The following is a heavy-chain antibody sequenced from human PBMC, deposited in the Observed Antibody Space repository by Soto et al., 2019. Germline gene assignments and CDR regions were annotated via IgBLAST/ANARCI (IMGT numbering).Heavy chain of an antibody. CDR1: GFTFSSYA. J-gene: IGHJ4*02. CDR3: AKGGDVVTAIRTLDD. V-gene: IGHV3-23*01. D-gene: IGHD2-21*02. CDR2: ISGSGGST. Sequence: PGGSLRLSCAVSGFTFSSYAMSWVRQAPGKGLEWVSVISGSGGSTYYADSVKGRFTISRDNSKNTLYLQMNSLRAEDTAVYYCAKGGDVVTAIRTLDDWGQGTLVTVSS.